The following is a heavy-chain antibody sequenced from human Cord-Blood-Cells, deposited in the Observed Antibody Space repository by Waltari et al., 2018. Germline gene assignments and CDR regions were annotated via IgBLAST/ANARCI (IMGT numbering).Heavy chain of an antibody. J-gene: IGHJ3*02. Sequence: QVQLVQSGAEVKKPGSSVKVSCKASGGTFSSYAISWVRQAPGQGLEWMGGIIPIFGTANYAQKFQGRVTITADESTSTAYMELSSLRSEDTAVYYCARKWYCSSTSCSHAFDIWGQGTMVTVSS. D-gene: IGHD2-2*01. V-gene: IGHV1-69*01. CDR1: GGTFSSYA. CDR3: ARKWYCSSTSCSHAFDI. CDR2: IIPIFGTA.